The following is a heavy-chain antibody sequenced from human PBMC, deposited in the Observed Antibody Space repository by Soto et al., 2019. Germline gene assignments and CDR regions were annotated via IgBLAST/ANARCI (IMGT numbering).Heavy chain of an antibody. J-gene: IGHJ4*02. Sequence: GGSLRLSCAASGFTFSSHAMNWVRQAPGKGLEWVSGISGSDGSTYYADSVKGRFTISRDNSKNTLYLQMNSLRAEDTAVYYCAKAYRIVVVSAASYFFDYWGQGALVTVSS. CDR1: GFTFSSHA. CDR3: AKAYRIVVVSAASYFFDY. CDR2: ISGSDGST. V-gene: IGHV3-23*01. D-gene: IGHD2-2*01.